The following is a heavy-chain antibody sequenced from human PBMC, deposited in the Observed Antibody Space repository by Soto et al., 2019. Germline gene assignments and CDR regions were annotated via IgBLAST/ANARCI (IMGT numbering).Heavy chain of an antibody. Sequence: PGGSLRLSCAASGFTFSSYSMNWVRQAPGRGLEWVSSISSSSSYIYYADSVKGRFTISRDNAKNSLYLQMNSLRAEDTAVYYCARGKGGGYNWFDPWGQGTLVTV. CDR2: ISSSSSYI. D-gene: IGHD3-16*01. J-gene: IGHJ5*02. CDR3: ARGKGGGYNWFDP. V-gene: IGHV3-21*01. CDR1: GFTFSSYS.